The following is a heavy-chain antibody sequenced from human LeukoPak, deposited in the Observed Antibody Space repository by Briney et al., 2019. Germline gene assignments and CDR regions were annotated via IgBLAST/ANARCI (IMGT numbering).Heavy chain of an antibody. Sequence: SETLSLTCTASGGTISSYYWSWIRQPPGKGLEWIGYIYYSGSTNYNPSLKNRVTISVDTSKNQFSLKLSSLTAADTAVYYCARVDPDSSSTLEVFDYWGQGTLVTVSS. V-gene: IGHV4-59*01. CDR1: GGTISSYY. CDR3: ARVDPDSSSTLEVFDY. D-gene: IGHD6-6*01. J-gene: IGHJ4*02. CDR2: IYYSGST.